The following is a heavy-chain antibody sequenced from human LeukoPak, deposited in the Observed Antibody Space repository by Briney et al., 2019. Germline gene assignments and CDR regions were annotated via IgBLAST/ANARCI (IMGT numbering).Heavy chain of an antibody. CDR1: GYPFTGYY. D-gene: IGHD3-22*01. Sequence: ASVTVSCTASGYPFTGYYIHWVRQAPGQGLEWMGWINTNTGSPTYAQGFTGRFVFSLDTSVSTAYLQISSLKAEDTAVYYCARGLRNYYDSSGYPNWFDPWGQGTLVTVSS. CDR2: INTNTGSP. J-gene: IGHJ5*02. V-gene: IGHV7-4-1*02. CDR3: ARGLRNYYDSSGYPNWFDP.